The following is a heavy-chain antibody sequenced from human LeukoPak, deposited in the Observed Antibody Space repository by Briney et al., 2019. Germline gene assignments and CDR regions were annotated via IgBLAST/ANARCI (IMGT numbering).Heavy chain of an antibody. D-gene: IGHD2-21*02. CDR2: IKSKTDGGTT. CDR1: GFTCSSYW. V-gene: IGHV3-15*01. CDR3: TTGYCGGDCYPFDY. J-gene: IGHJ4*02. Sequence: GGSLRLSCAASGFTCSSYWMSWVRQAPGKGLGWVGRIKSKTDGGTTDYAAPVKGRFTISRDDSKNTLYLQMNSLKTEDTAVYYCTTGYCGGDCYPFDYWGQGTLVTVSS.